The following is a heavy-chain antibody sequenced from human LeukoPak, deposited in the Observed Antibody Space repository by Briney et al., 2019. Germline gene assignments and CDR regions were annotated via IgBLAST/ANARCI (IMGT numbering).Heavy chain of an antibody. CDR2: IYYSGST. CDR1: GGSISSYY. V-gene: IGHV4-59*08. J-gene: IGHJ4*02. Sequence: PSETLSLTCTVSGGSISSYYWSWIRQPPGKGLEWIGYIYYSGSTNYNPSLKSRVTISVDTSKNHFSLKLSSVTAADTAVYYCARWRSSQFDYWGQGTLVTVSS. CDR3: ARWRSSQFDY.